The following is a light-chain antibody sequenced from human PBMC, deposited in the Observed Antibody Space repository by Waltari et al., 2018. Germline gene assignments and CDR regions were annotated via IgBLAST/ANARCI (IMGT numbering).Light chain of an antibody. V-gene: IGKV3-20*01. J-gene: IGKJ4*01. Sequence: EIVLTPSPATLSLSPGETATLSCRASHYISSNYLAWYQQKPGQAPRLLIYDASNRATGIADRFSGSGSGTDFTLTISRLEPEDFAMFYCQQYGNSPVTFGGGTKVEI. CDR1: HYISSNY. CDR2: DAS. CDR3: QQYGNSPVT.